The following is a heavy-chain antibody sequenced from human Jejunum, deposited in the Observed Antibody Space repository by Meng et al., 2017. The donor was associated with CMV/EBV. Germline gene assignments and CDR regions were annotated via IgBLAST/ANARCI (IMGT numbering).Heavy chain of an antibody. V-gene: IGHV7-4-1*02. Sequence: VQPGCELKQTGASVKVSCRPSGYTFTSYAINWVRQAPGQGPDWMGWIDPNTGNPTYDQGFTGRFVFSLDTSVSTAYLQINSLRADDTAVYYCARDSPLDGYSLLDYWGQGTLVTVSS. CDR3: ARDSPLDGYSLLDY. J-gene: IGHJ4*02. CDR2: IDPNTGNP. D-gene: IGHD5-24*01. CDR1: GYTFTSYA.